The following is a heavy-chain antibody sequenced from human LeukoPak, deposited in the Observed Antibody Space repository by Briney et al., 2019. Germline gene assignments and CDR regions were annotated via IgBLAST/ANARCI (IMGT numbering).Heavy chain of an antibody. CDR3: ARYTSSYYGSGRYEVY. D-gene: IGHD3-10*01. CDR2: IFYTGST. V-gene: IGHV4-31*03. J-gene: IGHJ4*02. CDR1: GGSISSGGYY. Sequence: SETLSLTCTVSGGSISSGGYYWSWIRQHPGKGLEWIGFIFYTGSTYYNPSLKSRVTILVDTSKTQFSLKLTSVTAADTAVYYCARYTSSYYGSGRYEVYWGQGTLVTVSS.